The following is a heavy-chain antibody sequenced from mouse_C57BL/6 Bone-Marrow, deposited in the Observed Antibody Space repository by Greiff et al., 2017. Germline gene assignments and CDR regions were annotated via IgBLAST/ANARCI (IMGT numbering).Heavy chain of an antibody. J-gene: IGHJ4*01. V-gene: IGHV1-15*01. CDR3: TRGWYYGSSSYCTMDY. Sequence: QVQLQQSGAELVRPGASVTLSCKASGYTFTDYEMHWVKQTPVHGLEWIGAIDPETGGTAYNQKFKGKAILTADKSSSTAYMERRSLTSENSAVYYGTRGWYYGSSSYCTMDYWGQGTSVTVSA. D-gene: IGHD1-1*01. CDR2: IDPETGGT. CDR1: GYTFTDYE.